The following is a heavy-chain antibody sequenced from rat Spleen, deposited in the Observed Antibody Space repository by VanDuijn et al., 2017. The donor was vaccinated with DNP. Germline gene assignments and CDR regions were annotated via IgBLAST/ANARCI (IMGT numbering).Heavy chain of an antibody. CDR2: ISYDGGST. CDR1: GFTFSDYY. CDR3: AIHSSSYIFGGWFAY. J-gene: IGHJ3*01. V-gene: IGHV5-20*01. Sequence: EVQLVESGGGLVQPGRSLKLSCVASGFTFSDYYMAWVRQAPTKGLEWVAYISYDGGSTNYGDSVKGRFTISRDNAKNTQYLQMDSLRSEDTATYYCAIHSSSYIFGGWFAYWGQGTLVTVSS. D-gene: IGHD1-2*01.